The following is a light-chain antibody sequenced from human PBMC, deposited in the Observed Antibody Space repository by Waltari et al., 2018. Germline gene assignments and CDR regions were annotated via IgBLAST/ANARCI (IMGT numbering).Light chain of an antibody. CDR2: DAS. CDR3: QQRSNWPRGA. Sequence: EIVLTQSPATLSLSPGERAHLSCRASQSVSSYLAWYQQKPGQAPRLLIYDASNRATGIPARFSGSGSGTDFTLTISSLEPEDFAVYYCQQRSNWPRGAFGGGTKVEIK. V-gene: IGKV3-11*01. CDR1: QSVSSY. J-gene: IGKJ4*01.